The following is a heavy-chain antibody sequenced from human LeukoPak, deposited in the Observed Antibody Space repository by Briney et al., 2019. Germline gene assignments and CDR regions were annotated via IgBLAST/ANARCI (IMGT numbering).Heavy chain of an antibody. Sequence: GGSLRLSCAASGFTFDDYAMHWVRQAPGKGLEWVSGISWNSGSIGYADSVKGRFTISRDNAKNSLYLRMNSLRAEDMALYYCAKDTGRYSYGYYFDYWGQGTLVTVSS. CDR2: ISWNSGSI. J-gene: IGHJ4*02. CDR1: GFTFDDYA. V-gene: IGHV3-9*03. D-gene: IGHD5-18*01. CDR3: AKDTGRYSYGYYFDY.